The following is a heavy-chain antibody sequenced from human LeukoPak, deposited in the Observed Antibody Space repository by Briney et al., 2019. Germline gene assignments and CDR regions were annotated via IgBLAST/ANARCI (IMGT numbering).Heavy chain of an antibody. CDR3: ARERGYGYGYVDY. V-gene: IGHV4-39*07. J-gene: IGHJ4*02. D-gene: IGHD5-18*01. CDR1: GGSISSSSYY. Sequence: PSETLSLTCTVSGGSISSSSYYWGWIRQPPGKGLEWIGRIYYSGSTHYNPSLKSRVTISADTSKNQFSLKLSSVTAADTAVYYCARERGYGYGYVDYWGQGTLVTVSS. CDR2: IYYSGST.